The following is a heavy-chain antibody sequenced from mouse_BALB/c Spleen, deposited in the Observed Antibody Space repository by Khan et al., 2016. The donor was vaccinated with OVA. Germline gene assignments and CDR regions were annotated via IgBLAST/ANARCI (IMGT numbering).Heavy chain of an antibody. J-gene: IGHJ4*01. CDR1: GFSLSRYN. CDR3: ARAYYRYDGYYAMDY. CDR2: IWGGGGT. V-gene: IGHV2-6-4*01. Sequence: QVQLKESGPGLVAPSQSLSITCTVSGFSLSRYNIHWVRQPPGKGLEWLGMIWGGGGTDYTSTLKSRLSISKDNSKSQVFLKMNSLQTDDTAMYYCARAYYRYDGYYAMDYRGQGTSVTVHS. D-gene: IGHD2-14*01.